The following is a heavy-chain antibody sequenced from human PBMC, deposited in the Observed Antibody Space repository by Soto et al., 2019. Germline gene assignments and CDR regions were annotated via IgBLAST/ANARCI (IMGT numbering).Heavy chain of an antibody. CDR1: GYTFTGYY. CDR2: INPNSGGT. J-gene: IGHJ4*02. V-gene: IGHV1-2*04. Sequence: SVKLSCKASGYTFTGYYMHWVRQAPGQGLEWMGWINPNSGGTNYAQKFQGWVTMTRDTSISTAYMELSRLRSDDTAVYYCARDHGITATSAFDYRCQGILVSLS. D-gene: IGHD1-20*01. CDR3: ARDHGITATSAFDY.